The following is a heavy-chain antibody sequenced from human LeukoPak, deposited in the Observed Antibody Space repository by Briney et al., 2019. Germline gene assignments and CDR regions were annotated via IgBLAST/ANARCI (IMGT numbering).Heavy chain of an antibody. CDR1: GYTFTSYG. CDR3: ARVFDWLNWFDP. CDR2: ISAYNGNT. Sequence: ASVTVSCMASGYTFTSYGISWVRQAPGQGLEWMGWISAYNGNTNYAQKLQGRVTMTTDTSTSTAYMELRSLRSDDTAVYYCARVFDWLNWFDPWGQGTLVTVSS. D-gene: IGHD3-9*01. J-gene: IGHJ5*02. V-gene: IGHV1-18*01.